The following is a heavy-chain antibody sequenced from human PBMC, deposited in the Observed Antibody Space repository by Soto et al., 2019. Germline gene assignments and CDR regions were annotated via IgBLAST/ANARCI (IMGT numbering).Heavy chain of an antibody. CDR3: GRDREWFDP. CDR2: IYFRGNT. V-gene: IGHV4-59*01. J-gene: IGHJ5*02. Sequence: SETLSLTCTVSGGSIGSYYWSWIRQPPGKGLEWIGYIYFRGNTNYSPSLKSRVTISVDTSKNQFSLNLSSVTAADTAVYYCGRDREWFDPWGQGTLVTVSS. CDR1: GGSIGSYY.